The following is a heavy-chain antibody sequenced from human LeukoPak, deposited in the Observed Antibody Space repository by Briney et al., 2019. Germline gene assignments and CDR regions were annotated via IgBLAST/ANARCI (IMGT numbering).Heavy chain of an antibody. J-gene: IGHJ4*02. V-gene: IGHV4-61*02. CDR2: IYTSGST. CDR3: ARDLGQWLDYFDY. Sequence: PSETLSLTCTVSGGSISSDDSYWSWIRQPAGKGLEWIGRIYTSGSTYYNPSLKSRVTISVDTSKNQFSLKLSSVTAADTAVYYCARDLGQWLDYFDYWGQGTLVTVSS. D-gene: IGHD6-19*01. CDR1: GGSISSDDSY.